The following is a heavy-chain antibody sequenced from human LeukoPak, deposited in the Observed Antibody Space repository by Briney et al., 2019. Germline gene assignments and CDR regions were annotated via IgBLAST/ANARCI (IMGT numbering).Heavy chain of an antibody. Sequence: GASVKVSCKASGYTFTSYGISWVRQAPGQGLEWMGWISAYNGSTNYAQKLQGRVTMTTDTSTSTAYMELRSLRSDDTAVYYCARGEGRYSSGWYSGWGQGTLVTVSS. CDR2: ISAYNGST. J-gene: IGHJ4*02. V-gene: IGHV1-18*01. CDR3: ARGEGRYSSGWYSG. D-gene: IGHD6-19*01. CDR1: GYTFTSYG.